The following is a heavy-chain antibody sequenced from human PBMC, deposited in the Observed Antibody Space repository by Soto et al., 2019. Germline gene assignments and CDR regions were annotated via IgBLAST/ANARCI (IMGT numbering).Heavy chain of an antibody. V-gene: IGHV4-34*01. CDR3: AGPYNCGSACYPAYSLDS. Sequence: QVQLQQWGAGLLKPSEPLSLTCAVYGGSFSDYYWNWIRQSPGKGLEWMGKINHSGSTYNPSLKIRVTISLASSKNQCSLTLSSVTAADTAVYYCAGPYNCGSACYPAYSLDSWGQGTLGTVSS. J-gene: IGHJ4*02. CDR2: INHSGST. CDR1: GGSFSDYY. D-gene: IGHD2-21*02.